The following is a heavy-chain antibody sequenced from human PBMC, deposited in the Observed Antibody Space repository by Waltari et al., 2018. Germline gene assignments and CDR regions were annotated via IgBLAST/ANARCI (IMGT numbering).Heavy chain of an antibody. J-gene: IGHJ4*02. Sequence: QVQLQESGPGLVKPSETLSLTCAVSGYPISSGYSWGWIRQPPGKGLEWIGSIYHSGSTYYNPSLKSRVTISVDTSKNQFSLKLSSVTAADTAVYYCARHPKVATFDYWGQGTLVTVSS. CDR2: IYHSGST. CDR1: GYPISSGYS. V-gene: IGHV4-38-2*01. D-gene: IGHD5-12*01. CDR3: ARHPKVATFDY.